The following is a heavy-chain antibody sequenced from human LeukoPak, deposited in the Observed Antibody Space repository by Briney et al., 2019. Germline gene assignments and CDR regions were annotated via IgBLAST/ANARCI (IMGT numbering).Heavy chain of an antibody. CDR1: GSAPGFSFSAYE. CDR2: IGFGGII. Sequence: GESLRLSCAASGSAPGFSFSAYEMNWVRQAPGEGLEWVAYIGFGGIIYYEDSVKGRFTISRDNARNSLSLQMNSLRVEDTAVYYCAGHTFTATYWGQGTQVTVSS. CDR3: AGHTFTATY. D-gene: IGHD5-12*01. J-gene: IGHJ4*02. V-gene: IGHV3-48*03.